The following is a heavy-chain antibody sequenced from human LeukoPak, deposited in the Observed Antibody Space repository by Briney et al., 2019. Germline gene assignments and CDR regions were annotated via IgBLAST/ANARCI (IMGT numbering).Heavy chain of an antibody. J-gene: IGHJ4*02. CDR2: IKEDGSEK. V-gene: IGHV3-7*01. D-gene: IGHD2-15*01. Sequence: GGSLRLSCAASGFTFSNYWMSWVRQAPGKGREWVANIKEDGSEKYYVDSVKGRFTISRDNAKNSLYLQMNSLRAEDTAVYYCAKRSFCRSGSCYSFGFDCWGQGTLVTVSS. CDR3: AKRSFCRSGSCYSFGFDC. CDR1: GFTFSNYW.